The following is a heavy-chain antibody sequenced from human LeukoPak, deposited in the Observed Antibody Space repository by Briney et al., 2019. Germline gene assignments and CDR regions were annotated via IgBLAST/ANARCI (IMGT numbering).Heavy chain of an antibody. V-gene: IGHV3-74*01. Sequence: GGSLRLSCAASGLTLSGYWMHWVRQAPGKGLVWVSRINGDASSTSYADSVKGRFTIYRDNAKSTLYLQMNSLRVEDTAVYYCARARGNTYGYFEYWGQGTLVTVSS. D-gene: IGHD5-18*01. CDR2: INGDASST. CDR1: GLTLSGYW. CDR3: ARARGNTYGYFEY. J-gene: IGHJ4*02.